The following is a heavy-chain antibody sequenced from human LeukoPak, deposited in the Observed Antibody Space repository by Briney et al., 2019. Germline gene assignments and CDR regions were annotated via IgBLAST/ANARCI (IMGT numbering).Heavy chain of an antibody. D-gene: IGHD1-26*01. CDR1: GYTFTSYD. V-gene: IGHV1-2*02. CDR3: ARLRGWEPDYYFDY. J-gene: IGHJ4*02. CDR2: INPNSGGT. Sequence: ASVKVSCKASGYTFTSYDINWVRQATGQGLEWMGWINPNSGGTNYAQKFQGRVTMTRDTSISTAYMELSRLRSDDTAVYYCARLRGWEPDYYFDYWGQGTLVTVSS.